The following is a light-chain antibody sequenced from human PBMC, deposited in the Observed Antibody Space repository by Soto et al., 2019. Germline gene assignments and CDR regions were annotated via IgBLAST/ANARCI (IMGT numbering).Light chain of an antibody. CDR1: QNVNSW. Sequence: DIQMAQSPSTLSVSIGDRVTITCRASQNVNSWLAWYQQKPGKAPKLLIYDASILESGVPSRFSGSGSGTEVTLTLSRLQPDDFATYYCQQYDSFSWTFGQGPKVEIK. CDR2: DAS. V-gene: IGKV1-5*01. CDR3: QQYDSFSWT. J-gene: IGKJ1*01.